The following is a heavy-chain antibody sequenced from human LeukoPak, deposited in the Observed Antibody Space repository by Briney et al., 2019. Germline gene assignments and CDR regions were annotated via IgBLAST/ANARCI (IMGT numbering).Heavy chain of an antibody. CDR1: GFTFSDYY. CDR2: IYSGGST. D-gene: IGHD2-2*01. J-gene: IGHJ4*02. CDR3: ARGPGSTLDY. V-gene: IGHV3-66*01. Sequence: GGSLRLSCAASGFTFSDYYMSWVRQAPGKGLEWVSVIYSGGSTYYADSVKGRFTISRDNSKNTLYLQMNSLRAEDTAVYYCARGPGSTLDYWGQGTLVTVSS.